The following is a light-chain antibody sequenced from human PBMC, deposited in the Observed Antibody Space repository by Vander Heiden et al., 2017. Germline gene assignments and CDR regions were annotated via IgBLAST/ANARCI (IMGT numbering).Light chain of an antibody. Sequence: VLTQSPAPLSLSAGDRASLSCRASQSVSSKFFAWFQQKPGLAPRLLIYETSTRAAGTPDRFSASGSGTAFTLTISGLEPEDFAVYYRQDYGGSPGVTFGQGTRLDI. CDR3: QDYGGSPGVT. V-gene: IGKV3D-20*01. J-gene: IGKJ5*01. CDR1: QSVSSKF. CDR2: ETS.